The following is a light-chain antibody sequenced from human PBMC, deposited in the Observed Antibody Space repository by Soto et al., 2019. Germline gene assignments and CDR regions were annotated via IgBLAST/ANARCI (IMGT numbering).Light chain of an antibody. CDR3: ASFTTNRVYV. CDR1: IHDIGAYDY. J-gene: IGLJ1*01. V-gene: IGLV2-14*01. CDR2: GVR. Sequence: QSALTQPTSVSGSAGQSITISCTGNIHDIGAYDYVSWYQQHPGKAPRLLIYGVRNRPSGIPSRFSASKSGLTASLTISGLQAEDEADYYCASFTTNRVYVFGPGTKSPS.